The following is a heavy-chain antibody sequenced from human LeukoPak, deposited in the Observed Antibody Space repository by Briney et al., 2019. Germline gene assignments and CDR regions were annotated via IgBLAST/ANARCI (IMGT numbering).Heavy chain of an antibody. CDR3: SAGGPPPEGSGYYYDY. D-gene: IGHD3-22*01. CDR2: ISAYNGNT. J-gene: IGHJ4*02. CDR1: GYTFTSYG. V-gene: IGHV1-18*01. Sequence: GASVKVSCKASGYTFTSYGISWVRQAPGQGLEWMGWISAYNGNTNYAQKLQGRVTMTTDTSTSTAYMELRSLRSDDTAVYYCSAGGPPPEGSGYYYDYWGQGTLVTVSS.